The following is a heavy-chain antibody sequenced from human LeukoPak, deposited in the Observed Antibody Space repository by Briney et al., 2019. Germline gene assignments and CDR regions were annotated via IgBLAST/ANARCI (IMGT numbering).Heavy chain of an antibody. J-gene: IGHJ4*02. CDR2: INPNGGST. CDR1: GYTFTSYY. Sequence: GASVKVSCTASGYTFTSYYMHWVRQAPGQGLEWMGLINPNGGSTSYAQKFQGRVTMTRATATSTVYMELSSLRSEDTAVYYCARGRTSYLVLDYWGQGSMVSVS. CDR3: ARGRTSYLVLDY. V-gene: IGHV1-46*01. D-gene: IGHD3-10*01.